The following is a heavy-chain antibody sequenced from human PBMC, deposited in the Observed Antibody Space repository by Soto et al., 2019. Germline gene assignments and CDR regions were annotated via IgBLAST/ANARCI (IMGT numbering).Heavy chain of an antibody. V-gene: IGHV1-69*06. Sequence: QVQLVQSGAEVKKPGSSVKVSCKASGGTFSNYGITWVRQAPGQGLEWMGGIVPIFGSINLAQKFRGRLTLKPDKSTSTVYMELNSLTSEGTAVYYCASRERVDAWDVWGQGTMVTVSS. CDR2: IVPIFGSI. CDR3: ASRERVDAWDV. D-gene: IGHD6-6*01. CDR1: GGTFSNYG. J-gene: IGHJ3*01.